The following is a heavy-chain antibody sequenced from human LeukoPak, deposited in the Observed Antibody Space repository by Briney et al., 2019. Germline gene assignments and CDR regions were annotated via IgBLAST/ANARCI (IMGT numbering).Heavy chain of an antibody. Sequence: ASVKVSCKASGYTFTGYYMHWVRQAPGQGLEWMGRINPNSGGTNYAQKFQGRVTMTRDTSISTAHMELSRLRSDDTAVYYCARGLLREQDLDYWGQGTLVTVSS. D-gene: IGHD1/OR15-1a*01. V-gene: IGHV1-2*06. CDR2: INPNSGGT. CDR1: GYTFTGYY. J-gene: IGHJ4*02. CDR3: ARGLLREQDLDY.